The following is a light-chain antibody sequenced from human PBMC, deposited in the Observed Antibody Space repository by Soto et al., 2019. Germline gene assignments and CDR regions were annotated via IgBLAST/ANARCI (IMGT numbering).Light chain of an antibody. CDR1: QSISSN. V-gene: IGKV3-15*01. Sequence: VMTQSPATLSVSPGERATLSCMASQSISSNLAWYQQKLGQAPRLFIFRASSRATGIPARFSGSRSGAEFTLTISSLQSEDFAVYYCQHYVTWPLTFGGGTKVDIK. CDR3: QHYVTWPLT. CDR2: RAS. J-gene: IGKJ4*01.